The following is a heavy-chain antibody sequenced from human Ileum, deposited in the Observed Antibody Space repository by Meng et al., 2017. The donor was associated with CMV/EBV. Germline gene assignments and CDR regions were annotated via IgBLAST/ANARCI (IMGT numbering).Heavy chain of an antibody. CDR3: ARDTLAGLSLRLGYGMDV. CDR2: IIPILGIA. D-gene: IGHD3-3*01. CDR1: TFSSYA. J-gene: IGHJ6*02. Sequence: TFSSYAISWVRQAPGQGLEWMGGIIPILGIANYAQKFQGRVTITADKSTSTAYRELSSLRSEDTAVYYCARDTLAGLSLRLGYGMDVWGQGTTVTVSS. V-gene: IGHV1-69*10.